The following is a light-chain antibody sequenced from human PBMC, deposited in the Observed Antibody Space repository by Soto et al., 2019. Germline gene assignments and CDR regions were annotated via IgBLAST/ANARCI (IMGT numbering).Light chain of an antibody. CDR1: QDIGSA. V-gene: IGKV1-13*02. Sequence: IQLTQSPSSLSASVGDRVTITCRAGQDIGSALAWYQQRPGKAPKLLLYDASNLEAGVPSRFSGSGSGTDFTLTISSLRPEDFATYYCQQLNGFTLTFGGGTKVQIK. CDR2: DAS. CDR3: QQLNGFTLT. J-gene: IGKJ4*01.